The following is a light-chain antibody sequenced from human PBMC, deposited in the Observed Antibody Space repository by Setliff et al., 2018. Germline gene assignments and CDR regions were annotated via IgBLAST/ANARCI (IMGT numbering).Light chain of an antibody. CDR3: QHYPTSLPDT. Sequence: EIVLTQSPGTLSLSPGERATLSCRASQSISTYFLAWYQQKPGQAPRLLIVATSIRATGIPDRFSGSGSGTDFTLTISRLEPEDFAVYYCQHYPTSLPDTFGQGTKVDIK. CDR2: ATS. V-gene: IGKV3-20*01. CDR1: QSISTYF. J-gene: IGKJ2*01.